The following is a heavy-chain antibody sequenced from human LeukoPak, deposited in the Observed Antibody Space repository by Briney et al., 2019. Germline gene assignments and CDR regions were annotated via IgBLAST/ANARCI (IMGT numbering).Heavy chain of an antibody. Sequence: SETLSLTCAVYGGSFSGYYWSWIRQPPGKGLEWIGEINHSGSTNYNPSLKSRVTISVDTSKNRFSLKLSSVTAADTAVYYCARGVVAVADTAGYFDYWGQGTLVTVSS. CDR3: ARGVVAVADTAGYFDY. J-gene: IGHJ4*02. D-gene: IGHD6-19*01. CDR1: GGSFSGYY. CDR2: INHSGST. V-gene: IGHV4-34*01.